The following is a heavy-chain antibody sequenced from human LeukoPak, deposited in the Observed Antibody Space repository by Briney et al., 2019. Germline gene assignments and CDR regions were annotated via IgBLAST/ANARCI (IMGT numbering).Heavy chain of an antibody. CDR3: ARERGGGIAAALVWDNNWFDP. D-gene: IGHD6-13*01. Sequence: ASVKVSCKASGYTFTSYGISWVRQAPGQGLEWMGWISAYNGNTNYAQKLQGRVTMTTDTSTSTAYMELRSLRSDDTAVYYCARERGGGIAAALVWDNNWFDPWGQGTLVTVSS. J-gene: IGHJ5*02. CDR1: GYTFTSYG. V-gene: IGHV1-18*01. CDR2: ISAYNGNT.